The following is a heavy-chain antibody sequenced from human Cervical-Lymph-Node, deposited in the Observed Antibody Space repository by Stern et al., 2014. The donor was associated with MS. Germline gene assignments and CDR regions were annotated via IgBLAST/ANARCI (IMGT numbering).Heavy chain of an antibody. CDR3: ASPLTATSVPFGYYGMDV. J-gene: IGHJ6*02. CDR2: IVPLFGKP. V-gene: IGHV1-69*01. Sequence: VQLEESGAEVKKPGSSVKVSCKASGGTFSNYATSWVRQAPGQGLEWMGGIVPLFGKPNYAQKFQGRVTITADESTSTAYMDLSSLRSEDTAVYYCASPLTATSVPFGYYGMDVWGQGTTGTVS. D-gene: IGHD4-17*01. CDR1: GGTFSNYA.